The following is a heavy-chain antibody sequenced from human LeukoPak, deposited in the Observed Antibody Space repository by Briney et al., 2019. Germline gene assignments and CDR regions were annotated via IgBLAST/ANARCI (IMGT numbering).Heavy chain of an antibody. D-gene: IGHD3-3*01. CDR3: AREIQGGFWSGYRYFDY. V-gene: IGHV4-4*07. J-gene: IGHJ4*02. Sequence: SETLPLTCSVSNGSISSYYWSWIRQPAGKGLEWIGRIYGSGRSSGRTNYIASLKSRVIMSVDTSKNQFSLKLSSVTAADTAVYYCAREIQGGFWSGYRYFDYWGQGTLVTVSS. CDR1: NGSISSYY. CDR2: IYGSGRSSGRT.